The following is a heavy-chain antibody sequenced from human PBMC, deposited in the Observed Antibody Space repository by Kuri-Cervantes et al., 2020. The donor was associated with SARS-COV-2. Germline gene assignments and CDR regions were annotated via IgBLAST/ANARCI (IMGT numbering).Heavy chain of an antibody. J-gene: IGHJ5*02. V-gene: IGHV1-69*10. CDR2: IIPIFGIA. CDR3: ARGAYGDYVSHLDP. CDR1: GGTFSSYA. Sequence: SVKVSCKASGGTFSSYAISWVRQAPGQGLEWMGGIIPIFGIANYAQKFQGRVTITADKSTSTVYMELSSLRSEDTAVYYCARGAYGDYVSHLDPWGQGTLVTVSS. D-gene: IGHD4-17*01.